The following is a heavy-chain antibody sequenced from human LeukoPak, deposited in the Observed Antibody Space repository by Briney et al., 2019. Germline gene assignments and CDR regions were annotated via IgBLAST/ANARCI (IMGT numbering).Heavy chain of an antibody. CDR1: GFTFSSYA. D-gene: IGHD3-3*01. Sequence: GGSLRLSCAASGFTFSSYAMSWVRQAPGKGLEWVSAISGSGGSTYYADSVKGRFTISRDNPKNTLYLQMNSLRAEDTAVYYCATSMLRFLEWLSPSYYYYMDVWGKGTTVTVSS. J-gene: IGHJ6*03. CDR2: ISGSGGST. CDR3: ATSMLRFLEWLSPSYYYYMDV. V-gene: IGHV3-23*01.